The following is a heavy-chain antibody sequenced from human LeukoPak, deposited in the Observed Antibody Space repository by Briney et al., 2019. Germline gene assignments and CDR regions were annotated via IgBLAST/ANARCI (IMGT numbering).Heavy chain of an antibody. CDR1: GFTFSSYS. CDR3: ARDKTSNPRFIVGANWFDP. Sequence: GGSLRLSCAASGFTFSSYSMNWVRQAPGKGLEWVSYFSSSSSYIYYADSVKGRFTISRDNAKNSLYLQMNSLRAEDTAVYYCARDKTSNPRFIVGANWFDPWGQGTLVTVSS. CDR2: FSSSSSYI. V-gene: IGHV3-21*05. J-gene: IGHJ5*02. D-gene: IGHD1-26*01.